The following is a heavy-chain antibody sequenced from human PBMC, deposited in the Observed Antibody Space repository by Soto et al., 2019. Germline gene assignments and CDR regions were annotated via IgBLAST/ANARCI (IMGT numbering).Heavy chain of an antibody. CDR3: AHTYYSGSGTFYFDF. CDR1: GFSLTTRGMG. D-gene: IGHD3-10*01. J-gene: IGHJ4*02. CDR2: VYWDDDR. V-gene: IGHV2-5*02. Sequence: QITLKESGPTLVEPTQTLTVTCTFSGFSLTTRGMGVGWIRQPPGKALEWLAFVYWDDDRRYRPSLRSRLRVTEDTSKNQVDLTMTNMDSGDTATYYCAHTYYSGSGTFYFDFWGQVILVTVSS.